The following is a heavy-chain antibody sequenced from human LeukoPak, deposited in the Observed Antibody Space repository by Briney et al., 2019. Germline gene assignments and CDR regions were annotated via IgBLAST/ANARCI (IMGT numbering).Heavy chain of an antibody. J-gene: IGHJ6*02. CDR1: GFTVSSNY. D-gene: IGHD2-15*01. CDR2: IYSGGST. V-gene: IGHV3-66*02. CDR3: ARESDHCSGGSCFGYYYYYGMDV. Sequence: PGGSPRLSCAASGFTVSSNYMSWGRHAPGKRLEWVSVIYSGGSTYYADSVKGRFTISRDNSKNTLYLQMNSLRAEDTAVYYCARESDHCSGGSCFGYYYYYGMDVWGQGTRVTVSS.